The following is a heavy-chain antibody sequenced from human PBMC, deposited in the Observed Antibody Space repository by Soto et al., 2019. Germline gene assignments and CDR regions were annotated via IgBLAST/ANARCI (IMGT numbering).Heavy chain of an antibody. J-gene: IGHJ3*02. V-gene: IGHV3-30*18. CDR2: ISYDGSNK. CDR3: AKDRAIITMVRGVILSPIDAFDI. D-gene: IGHD3-10*01. CDR1: GFTFSSYG. Sequence: QVQLVESGGGVVQPGRSLRLSCAASGFTFSSYGMHWVRQAPGKGLEWVAVISYDGSNKYYADSVKGRFTISRDNSKNTMYLQMNSLRAEDTAVYYCAKDRAIITMVRGVILSPIDAFDIWGQGTMVTVSS.